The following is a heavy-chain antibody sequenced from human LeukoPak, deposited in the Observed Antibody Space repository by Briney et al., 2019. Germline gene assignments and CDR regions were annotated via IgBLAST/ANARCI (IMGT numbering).Heavy chain of an antibody. CDR3: ARVGLH. CDR2: INPNSGGT. V-gene: IGHV1-2*02. CDR1: GGTFSSYV. Sequence: ASVKVSCKASGGTFSSYVISWVRQAPGQGLEWMGWINPNSGGTNYAQKFQGRVTMTRDTSISTAYMELSRLRSDDTAVYYCARVGLHWGQGTLVTVSS. J-gene: IGHJ4*02. D-gene: IGHD5-12*01.